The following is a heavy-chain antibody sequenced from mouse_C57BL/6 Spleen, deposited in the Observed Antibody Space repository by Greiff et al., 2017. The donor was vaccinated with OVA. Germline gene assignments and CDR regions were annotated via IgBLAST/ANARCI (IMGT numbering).Heavy chain of an antibody. CDR2: INPNNGGT. Sequence: EVQLQQSGPELVKPGASVKMSCKASGYTFTDYNMHWVKQSHGKSLEWIGYINPNNGGTSYNQKFKGKATLTVNKSSSTAYMELRSLTSEDSAVYYCARDGAYDYVYWYFDVWGTGTTVTVSS. J-gene: IGHJ1*03. CDR1: GYTFTDYN. D-gene: IGHD2-4*01. CDR3: ARDGAYDYVYWYFDV. V-gene: IGHV1-22*01.